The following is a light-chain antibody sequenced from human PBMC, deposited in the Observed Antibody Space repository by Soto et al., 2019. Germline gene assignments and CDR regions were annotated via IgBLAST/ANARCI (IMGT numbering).Light chain of an antibody. J-gene: IGKJ1*01. V-gene: IGKV3-20*01. CDR3: QQYGSPWT. Sequence: EIVLTQSPGTLSLSPGERATLSCRASQSVSSSYLAWYQQKPGQAPRLLIYGASSRATGIPDRFSGSGSGTDFTLTISRLEPEDFAVHYCQQYGSPWTFGQGTKVEIK. CDR1: QSVSSSY. CDR2: GAS.